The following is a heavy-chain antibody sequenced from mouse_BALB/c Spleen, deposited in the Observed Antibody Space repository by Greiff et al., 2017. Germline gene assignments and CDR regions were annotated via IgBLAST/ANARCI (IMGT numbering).Heavy chain of an antibody. Sequence: VQLQQSGAELAKPGASVKMSCKASGYTFTSYWMHWVKQRPGQGLEWIGYINPSTGYTEYNQKFKDKATLTADKSSSTAYMQLSSLTSEDSAVYYCARKGYDVSYAMDYWGQGTSVTASS. CDR2: INPSTGYT. CDR1: GYTFTSYW. D-gene: IGHD2-14*01. CDR3: ARKGYDVSYAMDY. J-gene: IGHJ4*01. V-gene: IGHV1-7*01.